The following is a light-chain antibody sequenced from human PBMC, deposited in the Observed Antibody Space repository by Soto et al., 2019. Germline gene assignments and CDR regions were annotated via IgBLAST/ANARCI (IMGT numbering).Light chain of an antibody. V-gene: IGKV1-8*01. J-gene: IGKJ2*01. Sequence: AIRMTQSPSSLSASTGDRVTITCRASQGISSYLAWYQQKPGKAPKLLIYAASTLQSGVPSRFRGSGYGTDFTLTISGLQSEDFASYYCQQYYSYPYTFGQGTKLEIK. CDR1: QGISSY. CDR3: QQYYSYPYT. CDR2: AAS.